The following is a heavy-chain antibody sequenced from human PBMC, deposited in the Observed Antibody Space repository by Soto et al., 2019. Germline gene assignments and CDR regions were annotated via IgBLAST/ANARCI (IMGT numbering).Heavy chain of an antibody. V-gene: IGHV4-4*02. CDR2: IYQTGIT. CDR1: ADSNSSSNW. D-gene: IGHD5-18*01. Sequence: SETLSLTGAVSADSNSSSNWWTWVRQPPGKGLEWIGDIYQTGITNSNPSLKSRVTMSIDKSKNQFYLKLTAVTAADTAVYYFARYSSDGLDYYSALVVWAEGTPVTCFS. CDR3: ARYSSDGLDYYSALVV. J-gene: IGHJ6*04.